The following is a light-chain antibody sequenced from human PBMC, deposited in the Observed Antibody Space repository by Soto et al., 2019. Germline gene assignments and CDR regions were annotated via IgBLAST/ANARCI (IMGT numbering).Light chain of an antibody. CDR1: NIGSKS. Sequence: SYELTQPPSVSVAPGQTARITCGGNNIGSKSVHWYQHKPGQAPVLVVYDDNDRPSGIPERFSGSNSGNTATLSISRVEAGDEADYYCQVWHSSSDSYVIFGAGTKLTVL. J-gene: IGLJ2*01. CDR3: QVWHSSSDSYVI. CDR2: DDN. V-gene: IGLV3-21*02.